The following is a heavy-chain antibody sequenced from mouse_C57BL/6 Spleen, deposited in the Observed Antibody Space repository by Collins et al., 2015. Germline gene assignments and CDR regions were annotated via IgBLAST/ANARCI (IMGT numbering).Heavy chain of an antibody. D-gene: IGHD1-1*01. CDR3: ARWGYYYGSSPYAMDY. V-gene: IGHV1-39*01. CDR2: INPNYGTT. Sequence: QSNGKSLEWIGVINPNYGTTSYNQKFKGKATLTVDQSSSTAYMQLNSLTSEDSAVYYCARWGYYYGSSPYAMDYWGQGTSVTVSS. J-gene: IGHJ4*01.